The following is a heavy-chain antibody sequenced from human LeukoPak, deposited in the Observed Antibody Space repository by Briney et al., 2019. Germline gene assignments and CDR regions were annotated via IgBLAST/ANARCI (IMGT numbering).Heavy chain of an antibody. J-gene: IGHJ2*01. Sequence: GGSLRLSCAASGFTFSSYAMHWVRQAPGKGLEWVANIKQDGSDRYYVDSVKGRFTISRDNAKNSLYLQMNSLRAEDTAVYYCTRWVDWYFDLWGRGTLVTVSS. V-gene: IGHV3-7*01. CDR3: TRWVDWYFDL. CDR1: GFTFSSYA. CDR2: IKQDGSDR.